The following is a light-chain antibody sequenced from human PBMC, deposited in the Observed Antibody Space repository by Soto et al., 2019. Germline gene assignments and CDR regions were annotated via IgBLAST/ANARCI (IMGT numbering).Light chain of an antibody. V-gene: IGKV3-11*01. CDR2: DAS. Sequence: EIVLTQSPATLSLSPGERATLSCRASQSVSSYFAWYQQKPGQAPRLLIYDASNRATGIPARFSGSGSGTDFTLPISSLEPEDFAVYYCQQRRNWPLTFGQGTKV. CDR3: QQRRNWPLT. J-gene: IGKJ1*01. CDR1: QSVSSY.